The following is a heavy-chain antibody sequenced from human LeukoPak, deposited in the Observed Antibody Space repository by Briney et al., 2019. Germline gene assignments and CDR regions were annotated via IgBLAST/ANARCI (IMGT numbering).Heavy chain of an antibody. Sequence: GGSLRLSCAVSGFTFSAFSMNWVPQAPGKGLEGVSSISSSSRYIFYADSLKGRFTISTDNAKNSLYLQMNSLRAEDAAVYYCATGFGRFGELYEHYYHLMDAWGQGTPVTVSS. J-gene: IGHJ6*02. CDR3: ATGFGRFGELYEHYYHLMDA. D-gene: IGHD3-10*01. CDR2: ISSSSRYI. V-gene: IGHV3-21*01. CDR1: GFTFSAFS.